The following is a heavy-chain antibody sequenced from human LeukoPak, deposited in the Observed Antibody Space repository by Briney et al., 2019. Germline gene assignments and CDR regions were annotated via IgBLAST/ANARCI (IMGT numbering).Heavy chain of an antibody. Sequence: PSGTLSLTCAVSGGSISSSNWWSWVRQPPGKGLEWIGEIYHSGSTNYNPSLKSRVTISVDRSKNQFSLKLSSVTAADTAVYYCARGSPGAGYYYYYMDVWGKGTTVTVSS. D-gene: IGHD6-19*01. CDR2: IYHSGST. V-gene: IGHV4-4*02. CDR3: ARGSPGAGYYYYYMDV. CDR1: GGSISSSNW. J-gene: IGHJ6*03.